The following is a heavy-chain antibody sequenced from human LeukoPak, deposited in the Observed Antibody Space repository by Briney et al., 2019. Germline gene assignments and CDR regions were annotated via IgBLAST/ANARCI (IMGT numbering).Heavy chain of an antibody. D-gene: IGHD3-22*01. V-gene: IGHV1-2*02. CDR3: ARGFDSGGCYSGHFDY. CDR1: GYSFTGYY. J-gene: IGHJ4*02. Sequence: GASVKVSCKASGYSFTGYYMHWVRQAPGQGLEWMGWINPNSGGTNYAQKFQGRVTMTRDTSISTAYMELSRLRSDDTAVYYCARGFDSGGCYSGHFDYRGQGTLVTVSS. CDR2: INPNSGGT.